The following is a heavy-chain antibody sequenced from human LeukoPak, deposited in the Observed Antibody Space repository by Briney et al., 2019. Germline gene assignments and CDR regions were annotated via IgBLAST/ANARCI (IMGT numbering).Heavy chain of an antibody. J-gene: IGHJ4*02. CDR2: ISSSASTI. Sequence: GRSLRLSCTASGFTFSSYSMNWVRQAPGKGLEWVSYISSSASTIYYADSLKGRFTISTDNAKNSLYLQMNSLRAEDTAVYYCARDLSLYCSGGSCSSLNYWGQGTLVTVSS. D-gene: IGHD2-15*01. CDR3: ARDLSLYCSGGSCSSLNY. CDR1: GFTFSSYS. V-gene: IGHV3-48*04.